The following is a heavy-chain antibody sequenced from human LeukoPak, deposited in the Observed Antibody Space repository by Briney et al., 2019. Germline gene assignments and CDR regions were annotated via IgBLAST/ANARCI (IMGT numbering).Heavy chain of an antibody. CDR1: GYSFTSYW. V-gene: IGHV5-51*01. J-gene: IGHJ4*02. CDR2: IYPGDSDT. D-gene: IGHD3-22*01. CDR3: SKPSEWDFSGSSGYYYFDY. Sequence: GESLKISCKGSGYSFTSYWIGWVRQMPGEGLEWMGIIYPGDSDTRYSPSFQGQVTISADKSISTAYLQRSTLKASDYAMYYGSKPSEWDFSGSSGYYYFDYWGQGTLVTVSS.